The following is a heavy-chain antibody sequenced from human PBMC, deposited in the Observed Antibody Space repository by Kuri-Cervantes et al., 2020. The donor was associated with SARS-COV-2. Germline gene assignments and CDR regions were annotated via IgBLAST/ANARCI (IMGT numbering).Heavy chain of an antibody. Sequence: SVKVSCKASGYTFTSYYMHWVRQAPGQGLEWMGIINPSGGSTSYAQKFQGRVTMTRDTSTSTVYMELSSLRSEDTAVYYCARAGGFGTETNWFDPWGQGTLVTVSS. D-gene: IGHD3-10*01. CDR2: INPSGGST. CDR3: ARAGGFGTETNWFDP. J-gene: IGHJ5*02. V-gene: IGHV1-46*01. CDR1: GYTFTSYY.